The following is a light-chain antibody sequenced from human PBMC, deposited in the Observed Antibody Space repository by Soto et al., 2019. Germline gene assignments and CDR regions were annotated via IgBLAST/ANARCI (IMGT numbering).Light chain of an antibody. CDR1: QSVGSY. Sequence: EIVLTQSPATLSLSPGERATLSCRASQSVGSYLVWYQQKPGQAPRLLIHGASNRATGIPARFSGSGSGTESPLTISSLEPEDFALYYCQQLYQWPPLFGQGTRLEIK. J-gene: IGKJ5*01. CDR3: QQLYQWPPL. V-gene: IGKV3-11*01. CDR2: GAS.